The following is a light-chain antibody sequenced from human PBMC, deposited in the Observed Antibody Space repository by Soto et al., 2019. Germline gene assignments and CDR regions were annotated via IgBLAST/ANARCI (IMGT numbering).Light chain of an antibody. CDR1: QSIDTW. CDR2: KAS. Sequence: DIQMTQSPSTLSASVGDRITITCRASQSIDTWLAWYQQKPGKAPNLLIYKASTLQSGVPSRFSGSGSETEFTLTISGLQPDDFATYHCHQYNSYPWTSGQGTKVDIK. V-gene: IGKV1-5*03. J-gene: IGKJ1*01. CDR3: HQYNSYPWT.